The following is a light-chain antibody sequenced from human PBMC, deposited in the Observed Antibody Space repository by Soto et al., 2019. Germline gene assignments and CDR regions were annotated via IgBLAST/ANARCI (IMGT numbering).Light chain of an antibody. CDR2: LEGSGSY. CDR1: SGRSCYI. CDR3: ETWDSNTRV. J-gene: IGLJ3*02. V-gene: IGLV4-60*02. Sequence: QSVLTQSSSASASLGSSVKLTCTLSSGRSCYIIAWHQQQPGKAPRYLMKLEGSGSYNKGSGVPDRFSGSSSGADRYLTISNLQFEDEADYYCETWDSNTRVFGGGTKLTVL.